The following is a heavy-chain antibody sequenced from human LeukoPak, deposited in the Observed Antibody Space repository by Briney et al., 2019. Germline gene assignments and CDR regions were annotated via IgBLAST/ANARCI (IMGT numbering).Heavy chain of an antibody. D-gene: IGHD3-9*01. CDR2: ISYDGSYK. Sequence: PTGGSLRLSCAASGFTFSSYAMHWVRQAPDKGLEGVAVISYDGSYKYYTDSVKGRFTISRDNSKNTLYLQMNSLRPEDTAVYYCAKGTDYDVLTGLDSWGQGTLVTVSS. CDR3: AKGTDYDVLTGLDS. CDR1: GFTFSSYA. J-gene: IGHJ4*02. V-gene: IGHV3-30*04.